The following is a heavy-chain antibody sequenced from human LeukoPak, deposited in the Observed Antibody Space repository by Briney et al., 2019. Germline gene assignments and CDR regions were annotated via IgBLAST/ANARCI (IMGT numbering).Heavy chain of an antibody. CDR3: AANSVGETTIDY. J-gene: IGHJ4*02. D-gene: IGHD1-26*01. CDR2: IWADGAP. CDR1: GGSISSGNYY. Sequence: PSQTLSLTCTVSGGSISSGNYYWSWIRQPAGKGLEWIGRIWADGAPTYRPSLKSRVTISVDTSKNQFSLRLSSVTAADTAVYYCAANSVGETTIDYWGQGTLVTVSS. V-gene: IGHV4-61*02.